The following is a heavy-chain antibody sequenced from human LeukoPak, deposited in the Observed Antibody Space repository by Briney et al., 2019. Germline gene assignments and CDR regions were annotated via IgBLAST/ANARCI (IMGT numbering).Heavy chain of an antibody. D-gene: IGHD6-19*01. CDR3: ARSRLVRDAFDI. Sequence: TGGSLRLSCAPSGLPFSTYGMHWVRHAPGKGLERVSVIWYDGINKQHTTTVEGRFTISRDNSKNTLYLQMNSLRAEDTAVYYCARSRLVRDAFDIWGQGTMVTVSS. V-gene: IGHV3-33*01. J-gene: IGHJ3*02. CDR1: GLPFSTYG. CDR2: IWYDGINK.